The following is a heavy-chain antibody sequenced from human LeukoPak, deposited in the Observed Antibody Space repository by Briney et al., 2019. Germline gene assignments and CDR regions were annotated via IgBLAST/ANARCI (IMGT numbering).Heavy chain of an antibody. Sequence: GGSLRLSCAASGFTFSSYEFNWVRQAPGKGLEWVAYISSSGTMIYYADSVKGRFTISRDNSKNFLYLQMNNLRAEDTAVYYCAREVASCGGDCLAPWGQGTLVTVSS. J-gene: IGHJ5*02. CDR1: GFTFSSYE. V-gene: IGHV3-48*03. D-gene: IGHD2-21*02. CDR2: ISSSGTMI. CDR3: AREVASCGGDCLAP.